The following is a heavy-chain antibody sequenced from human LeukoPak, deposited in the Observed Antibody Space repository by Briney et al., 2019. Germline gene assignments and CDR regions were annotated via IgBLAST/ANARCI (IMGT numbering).Heavy chain of an antibody. V-gene: IGHV4-59*12. CDR3: ARDGQYGEGDY. CDR1: GGSISSYY. Sequence: SETLSLTCTVSGGSISSYYWSWIRQPPGKGLEWIGYIYYSGSTNYNPSLKSRVTISVDTSKNQFSLKLSSVTAADTAVYYCARDGQYGEGDYWGQGTLVTVSS. D-gene: IGHD4-17*01. CDR2: IYYSGST. J-gene: IGHJ4*02.